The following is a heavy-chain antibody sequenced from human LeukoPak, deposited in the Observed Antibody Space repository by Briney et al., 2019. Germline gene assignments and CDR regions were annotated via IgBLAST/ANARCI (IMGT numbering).Heavy chain of an antibody. J-gene: IGHJ4*02. CDR1: GFTFISSA. CDR2: IVVGSGDT. CDR3: AADSSGAPYRRFFDY. Sequence: SVKVSCKASGFTFISSAIQWVRQARGQRLEWIGWIVVGSGDTNYAQKFQEGVTITRDMSTSTAYMELSSLRFEDTAVYYCAADSSGAPYRRFFDYWGQGTLVTVSS. D-gene: IGHD2-15*01. V-gene: IGHV1-58*02.